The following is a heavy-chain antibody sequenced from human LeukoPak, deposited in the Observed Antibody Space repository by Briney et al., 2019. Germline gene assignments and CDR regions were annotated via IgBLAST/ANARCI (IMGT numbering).Heavy chain of an antibody. V-gene: IGHV4-59*01. Sequence: SETLSLTCTVSGGSIRNYYWSWIRQPPGKGLEWIGYIYYSGSTNYNPSPRGRVTISVDTSKNQFSLKLSSVTAADTAVYYCATLMSPFDYWGQGTLVTVSS. CDR3: ATLMSPFDY. CDR2: IYYSGST. J-gene: IGHJ4*02. CDR1: GGSIRNYY.